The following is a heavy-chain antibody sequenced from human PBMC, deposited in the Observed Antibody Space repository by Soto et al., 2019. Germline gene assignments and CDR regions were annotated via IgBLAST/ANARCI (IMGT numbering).Heavy chain of an antibody. D-gene: IGHD2-15*01. J-gene: IGHJ4*02. Sequence: QVQLVESGGGVVQPGRSLRLSCAASGFTFSSYGMHWVRQAPGKGLEWVAVIWYDGSNKYYADSVKGRFTISRDNSKNTLYLQMNSLRAEDTAVYYCARDGGYCSGGSCPQLDYCGQGTLVTVSS. CDR2: IWYDGSNK. V-gene: IGHV3-33*01. CDR3: ARDGGYCSGGSCPQLDY. CDR1: GFTFSSYG.